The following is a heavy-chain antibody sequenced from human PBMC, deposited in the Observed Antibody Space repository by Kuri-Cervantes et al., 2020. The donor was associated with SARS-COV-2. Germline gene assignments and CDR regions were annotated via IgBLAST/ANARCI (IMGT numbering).Heavy chain of an antibody. CDR2: IYSTGAT. Sequence: SETLSLTCTVSGGSIKNYFWTWIRQSPGKGLEWIGHIYSTGATNYNPSLKSRVAISLDTSKSQFSLKLNSVTAADTALYYCARGGAPHRILRFLETSYLDVWGQGSLVTVSS. V-gene: IGHV4-59*01. CDR3: ARGGAPHRILRFLETSYLDV. D-gene: IGHD3-3*01. J-gene: IGHJ4*02. CDR1: GGSIKNYF.